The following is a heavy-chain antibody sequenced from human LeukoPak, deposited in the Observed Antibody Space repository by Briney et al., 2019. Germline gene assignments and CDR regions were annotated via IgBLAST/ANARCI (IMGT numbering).Heavy chain of an antibody. Sequence: SETLSLTCTVSGGSISSYYWSWIRQPPGKGLEGIGYIYYSGSTNYNPSLKSRVTISVDTSKIQFSLKLSSVTAADTAVYYCARLYYDSSGYFFDYWGQGTLVTVSS. J-gene: IGHJ4*02. CDR3: ARLYYDSSGYFFDY. CDR1: GGSISSYY. D-gene: IGHD3-22*01. CDR2: IYYSGST. V-gene: IGHV4-59*08.